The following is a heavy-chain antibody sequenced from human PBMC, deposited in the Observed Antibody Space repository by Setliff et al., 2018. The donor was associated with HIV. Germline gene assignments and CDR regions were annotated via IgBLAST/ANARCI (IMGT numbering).Heavy chain of an antibody. CDR1: GYSIRSGYY. V-gene: IGHV4-38-2*01. D-gene: IGHD1-26*01. CDR2: IYHSGNT. Sequence: PSETLSLTCAVSGYSIRSGYYWGWIRQPPGKGLEWIGNIYHSGNTFHNPSLKSRVTISVHTSKNQFSLKLSSVTAADTAVYYCAKSIVGGTTHAFDLWGQGTMVTVSS. J-gene: IGHJ3*01. CDR3: AKSIVGGTTHAFDL.